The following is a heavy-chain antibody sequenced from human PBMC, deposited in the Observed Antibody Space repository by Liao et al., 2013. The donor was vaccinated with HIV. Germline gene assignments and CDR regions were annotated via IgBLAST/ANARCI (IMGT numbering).Heavy chain of an antibody. CDR3: ARDPIIWGSGGTFDH. Sequence: QVHLQESGPGLVKPSQTLSLTCTVSSGSVTSSNYYWNWIRQPAGKGLEWIGRIYTGVTTKYNPSLESRVTISVDTSKNQFSLRLSSVTAADTAVYYCARDPIIWGSGGTFDHWGQGILVTVSS. V-gene: IGHV4-61*02. D-gene: IGHD7-27*01. CDR1: SGSVTSSNYY. J-gene: IGHJ4*02. CDR2: IYTGVTT.